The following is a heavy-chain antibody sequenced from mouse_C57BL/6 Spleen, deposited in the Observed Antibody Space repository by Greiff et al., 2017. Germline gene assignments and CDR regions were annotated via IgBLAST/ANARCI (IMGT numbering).Heavy chain of an antibody. CDR3: ARRDDYDGFDY. D-gene: IGHD2-4*01. J-gene: IGHJ2*01. V-gene: IGHV1-81*01. Sequence: QVQLQQSGAELARPGASVKLSCKASGYTFTSYGISWVKQRTGQGLEWIGEIYPRSGNTYYNEKFKGKATMAADKSSSTAYMGLRSLTSEDAAVCCGARRDDYDGFDYWGQGTTLTVSA. CDR1: GYTFTSYG. CDR2: IYPRSGNT.